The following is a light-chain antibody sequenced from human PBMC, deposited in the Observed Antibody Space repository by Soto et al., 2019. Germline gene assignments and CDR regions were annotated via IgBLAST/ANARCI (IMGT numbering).Light chain of an antibody. Sequence: QSALTQPASVSGSPGQSITISCTGTSSDVGGYDYVSWYQHHPGKAPRVMIFDVSNRPSGVSSRFSGSKSGNTASLTISGLQAEDEADYYCSSYSSSGTNYLFGTGTKVTVL. CDR3: SSYSSSGTNYL. V-gene: IGLV2-14*01. CDR1: SSDVGGYDY. J-gene: IGLJ1*01. CDR2: DVS.